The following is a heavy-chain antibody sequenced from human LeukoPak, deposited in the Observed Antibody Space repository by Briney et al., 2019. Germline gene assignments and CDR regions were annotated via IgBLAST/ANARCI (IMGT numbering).Heavy chain of an antibody. J-gene: IGHJ6*03. CDR2: INNGGGN. Sequence: PSETLSLTCAVYGQSFSDYYWSWIRQPPGKGLEWIGEINNGGGNNYKPSLKSRVTLSVATSKNQSSLKLSSVTAADTAVYYCARGGGNLLPYFDPKYYYYMDVWGKGTTVTVSS. V-gene: IGHV4-34*01. CDR3: ARGGGNLLPYFDPKYYYYMDV. CDR1: GQSFSDYY. D-gene: IGHD3-9*01.